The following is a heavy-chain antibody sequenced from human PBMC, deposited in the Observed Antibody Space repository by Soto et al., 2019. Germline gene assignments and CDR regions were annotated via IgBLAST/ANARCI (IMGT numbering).Heavy chain of an antibody. J-gene: IGHJ5*02. V-gene: IGHV3-49*03. CDR3: STNYYDSSGYDNWFDP. D-gene: IGHD3-22*01. CDR2: IRSKAYGGTT. Sequence: PGGSLRLSCTASGFTFGDYAMSWFRQAPGKGLEWVGFIRSKAYGGTTHYAASVKGRFTIPRDDSKSIAYLQMNSLKTEDTAVYYCSTNYYDSSGYDNWFDPWGQGTLVTVSS. CDR1: GFTFGDYA.